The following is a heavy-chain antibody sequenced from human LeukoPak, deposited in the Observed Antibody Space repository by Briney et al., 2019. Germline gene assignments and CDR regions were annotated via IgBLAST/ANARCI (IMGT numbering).Heavy chain of an antibody. CDR1: GFTFSTYG. CDR2: IRYDGSNK. Sequence: GGSLRLSCAASGFTFSTYGMHWVRQAPGKGLEWVTFIRYDGSNKHYADSVKGRFTISRDNSKSTLYLQMNSLRAEDTAVYYCARDTGGGYSCYDCWGQGTLVTVSS. CDR3: ARDTGGGYSCYDC. J-gene: IGHJ4*02. V-gene: IGHV3-30*02. D-gene: IGHD5-18*01.